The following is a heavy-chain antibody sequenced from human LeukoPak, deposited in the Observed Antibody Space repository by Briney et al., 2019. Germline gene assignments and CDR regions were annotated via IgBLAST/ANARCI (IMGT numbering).Heavy chain of an antibody. CDR2: IYSGGST. CDR3: AREAVTRNYFDY. D-gene: IGHD4-17*01. Sequence: GGSLRLSCAASGFTVSSNYMNWVRQAPGKGLEWVSVIYSGGSTYYADSVKGRFTISRDNSKNTLYLQMNSLRAEDTAVYYCAREAVTRNYFDYWGQGTLVTISS. V-gene: IGHV3-53*01. J-gene: IGHJ4*02. CDR1: GFTVSSNY.